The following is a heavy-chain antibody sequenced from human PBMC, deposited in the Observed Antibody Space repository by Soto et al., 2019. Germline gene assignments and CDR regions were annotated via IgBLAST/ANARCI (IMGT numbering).Heavy chain of an antibody. CDR2: IYWDDDT. CDR3: AQRSINIIRGVGGIVS. J-gene: IGHJ5*01. Sequence: QITLKESGPTLVNPTQTLTLTCTFSGFSLNTGGMSVGWIRQPPGKALEWLALIYWDDDTRYSSSLKNRLTITNDTAAYQLILKMPNTDPADTGAYYGAQRSINIIRGVGGIVSWGQRTLVTVSS. V-gene: IGHV2-5*02. D-gene: IGHD3-10*01. CDR1: GFSLNTGGMS.